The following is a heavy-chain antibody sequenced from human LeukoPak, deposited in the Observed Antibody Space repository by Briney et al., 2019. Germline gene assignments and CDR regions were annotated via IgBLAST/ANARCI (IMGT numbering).Heavy chain of an antibody. Sequence: PSETLSPTCAVYGGSFSGYYWSWIRQPPGKGLEWIGEINHSGSTNYNPSLKSRVTISVDTSKNQFSLKLSSVTAADTAVYYCARGLDIRGFDYWGQGTLVTVSS. V-gene: IGHV4-34*01. J-gene: IGHJ4*02. D-gene: IGHD5-12*01. CDR2: INHSGST. CDR3: ARGLDIRGFDY. CDR1: GGSFSGYY.